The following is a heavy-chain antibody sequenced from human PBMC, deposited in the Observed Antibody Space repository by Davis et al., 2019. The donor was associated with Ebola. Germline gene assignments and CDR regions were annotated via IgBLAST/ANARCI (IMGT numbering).Heavy chain of an antibody. V-gene: IGHV3-23*01. D-gene: IGHD2-2*01. CDR1: GFTFSSYA. CDR2: ISGSGGST. CDR3: AKGVVSSTSTRPDY. Sequence: GGSLRLSCAASGFTFSSYAMSWVRQAPGKGLEWVSAISGSGGSTYYADSVKGRFTISRDNSKNTLYLQMNSLRAEDTAVYYCAKGVVSSTSTRPDYWGQGTLVTVSS. J-gene: IGHJ4*02.